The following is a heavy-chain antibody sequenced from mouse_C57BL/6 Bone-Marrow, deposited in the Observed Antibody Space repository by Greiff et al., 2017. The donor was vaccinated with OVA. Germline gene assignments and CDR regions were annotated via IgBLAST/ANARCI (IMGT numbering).Heavy chain of an antibody. Sequence: QVQLKESGAELVRPGTSVKVSCKASGYTFTSYWMHWVKQRPIQGLEWIGNIDPSDSETHYNQKFKDKATLTVDKSSSTAYMQLSSLTSEDSAVYYCASGWDRGGFDYWGQGTTLTVSS. V-gene: IGHV1-52*01. J-gene: IGHJ2*01. CDR3: ASGWDRGGFDY. D-gene: IGHD4-1*01. CDR1: GYTFTSYW. CDR2: IDPSDSET.